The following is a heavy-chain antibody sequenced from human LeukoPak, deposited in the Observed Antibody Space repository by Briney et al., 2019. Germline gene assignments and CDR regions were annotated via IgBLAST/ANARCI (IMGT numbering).Heavy chain of an antibody. Sequence: GASVKVSCKASGYTFTGYYMHWVRQAPGQGLEWMGWINPNSGGTNYAQKFQGRVTMTRDTSISTAYMELSRLRSDDTAVYYCARVVVVAATGFAYNWFDPWGQGTLVTVSS. CDR1: GYTFTGYY. CDR2: INPNSGGT. CDR3: ARVVVVAATGFAYNWFDP. V-gene: IGHV1-2*02. D-gene: IGHD2-15*01. J-gene: IGHJ5*02.